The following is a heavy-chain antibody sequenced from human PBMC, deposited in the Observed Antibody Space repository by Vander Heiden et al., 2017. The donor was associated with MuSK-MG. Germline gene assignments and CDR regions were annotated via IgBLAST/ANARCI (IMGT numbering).Heavy chain of an antibody. CDR2: SSSRSTTT. CDR3: GTSLF. V-gene: IGHV3-48*01. Sequence: EVQLVVSGGGLVQPVGSLRLSCPAPAFSLSTYSMNCVRPAPGKGLEWISYSSSRSTTTYYADSVKGRFTISRDNAKNALYLEMNSLRAGGTAVYYCGTSLFWGQGTLVTVSS. CDR1: AFSLSTYS. J-gene: IGHJ4*02. D-gene: IGHD6-6*01.